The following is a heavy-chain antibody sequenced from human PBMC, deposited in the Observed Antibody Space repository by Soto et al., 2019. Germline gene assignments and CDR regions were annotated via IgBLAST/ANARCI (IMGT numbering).Heavy chain of an antibody. V-gene: IGHV4-59*08. CDR2: IYYSGST. J-gene: IGHJ4*02. CDR3: ARASNKRGYSYGPDY. D-gene: IGHD5-18*01. Sequence: PSETLSLTCTVSGASISGYYWSWIRQPPGKGLEWIGYIYYSGSTNYISSIKSRVTISVDTSKNQFSLKLRSMTAADTAVYYCARASNKRGYSYGPDYWGQGPLVTVSS. CDR1: GASISGYY.